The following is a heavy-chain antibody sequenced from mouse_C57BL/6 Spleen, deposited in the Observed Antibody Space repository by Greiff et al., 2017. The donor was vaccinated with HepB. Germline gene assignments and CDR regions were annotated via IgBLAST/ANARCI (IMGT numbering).Heavy chain of an antibody. CDR2: IYPGNSDT. J-gene: IGHJ2*01. D-gene: IGHD1-1*01. CDR3: TSAYYYGSSYFYY. Sequence: VQLQQSGTVLARPGASVKMSCKTSGYTFTSYWMHWVKQRPGQGLEWIGAIYPGNSDTSYNHKFKGKAKLTAVTSASTAYMELSSLTNEDSAVYYCTSAYYYGSSYFYYWGQGTTLTVSS. V-gene: IGHV1-5*01. CDR1: GYTFTSYW.